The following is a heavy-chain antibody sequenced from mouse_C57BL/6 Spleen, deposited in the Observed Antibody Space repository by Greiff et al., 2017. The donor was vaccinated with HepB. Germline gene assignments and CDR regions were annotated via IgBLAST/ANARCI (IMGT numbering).Heavy chain of an antibody. CDR2: ISSGGSYT. V-gene: IGHV5-6*01. D-gene: IGHD1-1*01. J-gene: IGHJ4*01. CDR1: GFTFSSYG. CDR3: ARLTTVVAKGAMDY. Sequence: EVQVVVESGGDLVKPGGSLKLSCAASGFTFSSYGMSWVRQTPDKRLEWVATISSGGSYTYYPDSVKGRFTISRDNAKNTLYLQMSSLKSEDTAMYYCARLTTVVAKGAMDYWGQGTSVTVSS.